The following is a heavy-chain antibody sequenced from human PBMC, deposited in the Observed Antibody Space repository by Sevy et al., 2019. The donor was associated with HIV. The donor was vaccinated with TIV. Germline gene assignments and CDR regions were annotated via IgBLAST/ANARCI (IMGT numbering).Heavy chain of an antibody. V-gene: IGHV1-2*02. CDR3: AREAPNILTAFS. D-gene: IGHD3-9*01. CDR1: GYTFTGYY. J-gene: IGHJ5*02. CDR2: INPSSGGT. Sequence: ASVKVSCKASGYTFTGYYMHWVRQAPGQGLAWLGWINPSSGGTNYAQKFQGRVTMTRDTSISTAYMELSRLRSDDTAVYYCAREAPNILTAFSWGQGTLVTVSS.